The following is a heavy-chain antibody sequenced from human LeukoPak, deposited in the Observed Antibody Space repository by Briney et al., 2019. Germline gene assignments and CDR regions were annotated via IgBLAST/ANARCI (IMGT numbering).Heavy chain of an antibody. CDR3: ASRVYSYGYLGFDP. Sequence: GASVKVSCKASGGTFSSYAISWVRQAPGQGLEWMGRIIPIFGTANYAQKFQGRVTITTDESTSTAYMELSSLRSEDTAVYYCASRVYSYGYLGFDPWGQGTLVTVSS. CDR1: GGTFSSYA. CDR2: IIPIFGTA. V-gene: IGHV1-69*05. J-gene: IGHJ5*02. D-gene: IGHD5-18*01.